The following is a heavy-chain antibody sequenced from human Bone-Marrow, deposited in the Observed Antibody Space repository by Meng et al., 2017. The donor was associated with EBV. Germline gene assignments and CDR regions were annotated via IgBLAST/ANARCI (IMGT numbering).Heavy chain of an antibody. J-gene: IGHJ4*02. D-gene: IGHD5-24*01. Sequence: VQLHDSGPGLVKPPEPLSPTGTVSGGSVSSGSYYWSWIRQPPGKGLEWIGYIYYSGSTNYNPSLKSRVTISVDTSKNQFSLKLSSVTAADTAVYYCARRRLQFGYFDYWGQGTLVTVSS. V-gene: IGHV4-61*01. CDR1: GGSVSSGSYY. CDR2: IYYSGST. CDR3: ARRRLQFGYFDY.